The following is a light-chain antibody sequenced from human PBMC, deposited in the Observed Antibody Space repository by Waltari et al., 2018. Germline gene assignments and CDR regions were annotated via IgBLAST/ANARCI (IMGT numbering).Light chain of an antibody. J-gene: IGLJ3*02. V-gene: IGLV2-23*02. CDR2: EVN. Sequence: QSALTQPASVSGSPGQSITISCTGTSSDVGSSKLISWFQQLPGKAPTLMIYEVNKRPSVVSIRFAGAKSDNTASLTISGLQAEDEGDYYCCSYAGRSTLVFGGGTSLTVL. CDR3: CSYAGRSTLV. CDR1: SSDVGSSKL.